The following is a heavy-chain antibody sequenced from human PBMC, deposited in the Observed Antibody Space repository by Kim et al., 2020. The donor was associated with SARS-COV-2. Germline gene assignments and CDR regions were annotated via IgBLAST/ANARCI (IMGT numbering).Heavy chain of an antibody. D-gene: IGHD1-26*01. V-gene: IGHV1-58*02. CDR3: AAAPDSEDAFDI. CDR2: IVVGSGNT. Sequence: SVKVSCKASGFTFTSSAMQWVRQARGQRLEWIGWIVVGSGNTNYAQKFQERVTITRDMSTSTAYMELSSLRSEDTAVYYCAAAPDSEDAFDIWGQGTMVTVSS. CDR1: GFTFTSSA. J-gene: IGHJ3*02.